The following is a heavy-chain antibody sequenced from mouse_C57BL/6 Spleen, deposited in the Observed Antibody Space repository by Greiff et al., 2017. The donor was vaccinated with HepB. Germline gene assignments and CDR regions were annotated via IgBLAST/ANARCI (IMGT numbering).Heavy chain of an antibody. CDR3: ASGIYYTFYYAMDY. CDR2: INPNNGGT. Sequence: EVQLQQSGPELVKPGASVKISCKASGYTFTDYYMNWVKQSHGKSLEWIGDINPNNGGTSYNQKFKGKATLTVDKSSSTAYMELRSLTSEDSAVYYCASGIYYTFYYAMDYWGQGTSVTVSS. J-gene: IGHJ4*01. D-gene: IGHD2-1*01. CDR1: GYTFTDYY. V-gene: IGHV1-26*01.